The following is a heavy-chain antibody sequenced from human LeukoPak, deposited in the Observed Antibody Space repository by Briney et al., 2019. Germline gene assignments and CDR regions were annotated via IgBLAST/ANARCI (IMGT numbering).Heavy chain of an antibody. CDR1: GDSVSSNSAA. J-gene: IGHJ4*02. CDR3: ARDEQGTFDY. D-gene: IGHD1-1*01. Sequence: SQTLSLTCAISGDSVSSNSAAWNWVRQSPSRGLEWLGRTYCRSEWYSDYAVSVKSRISINPDTSKNQFFLQLNSVTPEDTAVYYCARDEQGTFDYWGQGTLVIVSS. V-gene: IGHV6-1*01. CDR2: TYCRSEWYS.